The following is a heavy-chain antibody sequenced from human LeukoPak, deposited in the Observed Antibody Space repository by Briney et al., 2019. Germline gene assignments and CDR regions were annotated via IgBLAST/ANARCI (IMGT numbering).Heavy chain of an antibody. J-gene: IGHJ6*03. CDR2: ISACSVNT. Sequence: GSLKVSCKASGYSFTSYGISWVRQAPGQGLEWMGYISACSVNTNYAQTLQGRVTMSRYTSTSTPYIQMRSLRCDDTALYYCARGGNSSGWSYYYYYMDVWGKG. CDR3: ARGGNSSGWSYYYYYMDV. D-gene: IGHD6-19*01. CDR1: GYSFTSYG. V-gene: IGHV1-18*01.